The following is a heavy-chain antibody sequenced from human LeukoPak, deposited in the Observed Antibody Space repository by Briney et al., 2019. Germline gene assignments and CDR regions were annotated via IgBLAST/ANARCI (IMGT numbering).Heavy chain of an antibody. J-gene: IGHJ4*02. Sequence: GGSLRLSCAAPGFTFSNYWMSWVRQAPGKGLEWVSYISSSSSYTNYADSVKGRFTISRDNAKNSLYLQMNSLRAEDTAVYYCARDRCSSTSCYFGPTDYWGQGTLVTVSS. D-gene: IGHD2-2*01. CDR2: ISSSSSYT. V-gene: IGHV3-11*06. CDR3: ARDRCSSTSCYFGPTDY. CDR1: GFTFSNYW.